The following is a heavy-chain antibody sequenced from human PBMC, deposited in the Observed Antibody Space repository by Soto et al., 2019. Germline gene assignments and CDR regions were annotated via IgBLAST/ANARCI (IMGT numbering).Heavy chain of an antibody. V-gene: IGHV1-18*01. J-gene: IGHJ4*02. CDR3: ARVGLGPVYGSGIKNFDY. Sequence: ASVKVSCKASGYTFTSYGISWVRQAPGQGLEWMGWISAYNGNTNYAQKLQGRVTMTTDTSTSTAYMELRSLRSDDTAVYYCARVGLGPVYGSGIKNFDYWGQGTLVTVSS. CDR2: ISAYNGNT. D-gene: IGHD3-10*01. CDR1: GYTFTSYG.